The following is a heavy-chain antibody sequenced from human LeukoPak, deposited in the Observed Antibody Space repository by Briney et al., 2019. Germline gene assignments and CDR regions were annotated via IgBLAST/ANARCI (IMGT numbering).Heavy chain of an antibody. V-gene: IGHV4-4*07. CDR2: IYPTGST. CDR3: ARNSRYGEFDY. J-gene: IGHJ4*02. D-gene: IGHD4-17*01. CDR1: GGSISPYY. Sequence: SETLSLTCTVSGGSISPYYWSWIRQPAGKGLEWIGRIYPTGSTNYNPSLKSRVTMSVDTSRNQFSLKLSSVTAADTAMYYCARNSRYGEFDYWGQGTLVTVSS.